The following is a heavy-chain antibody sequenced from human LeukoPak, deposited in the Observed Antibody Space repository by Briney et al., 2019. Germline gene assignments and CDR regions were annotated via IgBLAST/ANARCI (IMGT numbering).Heavy chain of an antibody. CDR3: ARLKVTLVRGIIYDYYGLDV. Sequence: SQTLSLTCAISGDSVSSNNAAWNWIRQSPSRGLEWLGRTYYRSKWYSVYAVSVKGRITINPDTSKNQFSLQLNSVTPEDTAVYYCARLKVTLVRGIIYDYYGLDVWGQGTPVSVSS. D-gene: IGHD3-10*01. J-gene: IGHJ6*02. CDR1: GDSVSSNNAA. CDR2: TYYRSKWYS. V-gene: IGHV6-1*01.